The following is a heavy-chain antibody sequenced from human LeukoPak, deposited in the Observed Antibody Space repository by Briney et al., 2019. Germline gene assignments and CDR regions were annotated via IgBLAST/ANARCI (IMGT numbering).Heavy chain of an antibody. CDR1: GFTFSSYA. V-gene: IGHV3-30-3*01. D-gene: IGHD3-22*01. Sequence: GGSLRLSCAASGFTFSSYAMHWVRQAPGKGLEWVAVISYDGSNKYYADSVKGRFTISRDNSKNTLYLQMNSLRAEDTAVYYCATAPQIVVVIDYWGQGTLVTVSS. J-gene: IGHJ4*02. CDR2: ISYDGSNK. CDR3: ATAPQIVVVIDY.